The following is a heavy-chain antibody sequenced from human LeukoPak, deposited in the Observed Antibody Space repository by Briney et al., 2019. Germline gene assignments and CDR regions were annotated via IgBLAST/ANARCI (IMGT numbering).Heavy chain of an antibody. V-gene: IGHV5-51*01. Sequence: GESLKISCKGSGSSFTTYWIAWVRQLPGEGLEWMGIIYPGDSDTRYSPSFQGQVTISADKSINTAYLQWSSLKASDTAMYYCARTYCGGDCYYTYFDYWGQGTLVTVSS. CDR1: GSSFTTYW. CDR3: ARTYCGGDCYYTYFDY. D-gene: IGHD2-21*02. CDR2: IYPGDSDT. J-gene: IGHJ4*02.